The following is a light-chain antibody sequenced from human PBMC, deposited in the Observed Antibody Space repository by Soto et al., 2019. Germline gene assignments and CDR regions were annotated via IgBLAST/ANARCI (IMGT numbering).Light chain of an antibody. J-gene: IGLJ2*01. CDR3: CSYAGRSTNVV. V-gene: IGLV2-23*02. Sequence: QSVLTQPASVSGSPGQSITISCTGTSSDVGSYNLVSWYQQHPGKAPKLMIYEVSKRPSGVSNRFSGSKSGNTASLTISGLQADDEADYYCCSYAGRSTNVVFGGGTKLTVL. CDR2: EVS. CDR1: SSDVGSYNL.